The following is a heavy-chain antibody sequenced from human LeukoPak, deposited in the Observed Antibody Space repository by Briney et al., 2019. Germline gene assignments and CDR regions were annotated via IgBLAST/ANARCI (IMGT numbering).Heavy chain of an antibody. CDR2: MNPNSGNT. J-gene: IGHJ5*02. CDR3: ARGAAAENWFDP. CDR1: GYTFTSYD. Sequence: GASVKVSFKASGYTFTSYDINWVRQATGQGLEWMGWMNPNSGNTGYAQKFQGRVNMTRNTSLSTAYMELSSLRSEDTAVYYCARGAAAENWFDPWGQGTLVTVSS. V-gene: IGHV1-8*01. D-gene: IGHD6-13*01.